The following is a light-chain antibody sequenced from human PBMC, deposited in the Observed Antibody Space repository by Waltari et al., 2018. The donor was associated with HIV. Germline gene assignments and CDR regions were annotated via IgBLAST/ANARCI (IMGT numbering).Light chain of an antibody. CDR3: MQALQTPRT. J-gene: IGKJ1*01. V-gene: IGKV2-28*01. CDR2: LGS. CDR1: QSLLHSNGYYY. Sequence: DIVMTQSPLSLPVTPGEPASISCRSSQSLLHSNGYYYLDWYLQKPGQSPQLLIYLGSNRASGVPDRFSGRGSGTDFTLKISRVEADDVGVYYCMQALQTPRTFGQGTKVEIK.